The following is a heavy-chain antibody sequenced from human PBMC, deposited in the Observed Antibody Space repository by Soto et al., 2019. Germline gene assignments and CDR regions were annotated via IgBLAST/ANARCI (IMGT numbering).Heavy chain of an antibody. V-gene: IGHV4-30-2*06. D-gene: IGHD3-10*01. J-gene: IGHJ4*01. CDR1: GDSISGGGFS. CDR2: IYPSGTS. Sequence: SETLSLTCAVSGDSISGGGFSWNWIRQSPGKGLEWIGYIYPSGTSYYNPSLKSRVTISVDKSQNQFSLRLSSMTAADPAVYYCARGHYFGSGSTDWGHGTLVTVSS. CDR3: ARGHYFGSGSTD.